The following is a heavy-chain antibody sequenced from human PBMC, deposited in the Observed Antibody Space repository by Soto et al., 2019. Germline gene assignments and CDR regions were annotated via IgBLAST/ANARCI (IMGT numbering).Heavy chain of an antibody. CDR3: ARGVRGYSGYVYFDY. V-gene: IGHV1-46*03. J-gene: IGHJ4*02. Sequence: ASVNVSCKASGYTFTSYYMHWVRQAPGQGLEWMGIINPSGGSTSYAQKFQGRVTMTRDTSTSTVYMELSSLRSEDTAVYYCARGVRGYSGYVYFDYWGQGTLVTVSS. CDR2: INPSGGST. CDR1: GYTFTSYY. D-gene: IGHD5-12*01.